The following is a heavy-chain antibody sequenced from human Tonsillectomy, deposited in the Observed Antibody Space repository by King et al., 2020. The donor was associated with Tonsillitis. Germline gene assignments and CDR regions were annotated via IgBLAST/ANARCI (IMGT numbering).Heavy chain of an antibody. CDR2: IMYGGNQK. J-gene: IGHJ4*02. V-gene: IGHV3-30*02. Sequence: VQLVESGGGVVQPGGSLTLSCAASGFTFSASVMHWVRQVPGKGLEWVALIMYGGNQKYYADSVKGRFIISRDNFEKTLYLHMSKLRIDDTAIYYCAKDLECSWTFDXWGQXXXVTXSP. CDR1: GFTFSASV. CDR3: AKDLECSWTFDX. D-gene: IGHD3/OR15-3a*01.